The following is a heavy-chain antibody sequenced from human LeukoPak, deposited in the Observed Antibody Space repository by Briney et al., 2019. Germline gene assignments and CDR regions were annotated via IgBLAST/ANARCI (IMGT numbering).Heavy chain of an antibody. CDR2: ISGSGGST. J-gene: IGHJ4*02. D-gene: IGHD1-26*01. CDR3: AKEIVGATCIDY. CDR1: GFTFSSYG. Sequence: GGSLRLSCAASGFTFSSYGMSWVRQAPGKGLEWVSAISGSGGSTYYADSVKGRFSISRDNSKNTLYLQMNSLRAEDTAVYYCAKEIVGATCIDYWGQGTLVTVSS. V-gene: IGHV3-23*01.